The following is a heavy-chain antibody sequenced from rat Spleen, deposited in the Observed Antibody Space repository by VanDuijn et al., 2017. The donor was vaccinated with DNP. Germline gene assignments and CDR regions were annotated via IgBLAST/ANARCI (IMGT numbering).Heavy chain of an antibody. Sequence: EVQLVESGGGPVQPGRSLKLSCVASGFIFSNYWMTWIRQAPKKGLEWVASIHTGGSTTYYRDSVKGRFTISRDNAKSTLYLQMDSLRSEDTATYYCARHMDYGYRYVMDAWGQGVMVTVSS. J-gene: IGHJ2*01. V-gene: IGHV5-25*01. CDR3: ARHMDYGYRYVMDA. CDR2: IHTGGSTT. CDR1: GFIFSNYW. D-gene: IGHD1-9*01.